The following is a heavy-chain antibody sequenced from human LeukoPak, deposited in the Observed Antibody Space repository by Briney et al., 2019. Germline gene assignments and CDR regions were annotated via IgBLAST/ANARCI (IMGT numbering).Heavy chain of an antibody. D-gene: IGHD2-15*01. Sequence: GGSLRLSCAASGFTVSSNYMSWVRQAPGKGLEWVSSISSSSSYIYYADSVKGRFTISRDNAKNSLYLQMNSLRAEDTAVYYCARDGGAVAAKSDYWGQGTLVTVSS. J-gene: IGHJ4*02. V-gene: IGHV3-21*01. CDR3: ARDGGAVAAKSDY. CDR2: ISSSSSYI. CDR1: GFTVSSNY.